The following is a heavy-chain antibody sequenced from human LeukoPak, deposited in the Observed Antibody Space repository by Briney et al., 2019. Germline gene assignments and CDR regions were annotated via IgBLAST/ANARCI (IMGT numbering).Heavy chain of an antibody. V-gene: IGHV3-30*04. Sequence: PGRSLGLSCAASGFTFRLFAMHWVRQSPGKALEWVAVTTFNGRNNYYADSVKGRFTISRDNSKKTLYLQMESLRAEDTAVYYCARDFSDVDTVPPAWGQGTLVIVSS. J-gene: IGHJ1*01. CDR1: GFTFRLFA. CDR3: ARDFSDVDTVPPA. D-gene: IGHD5-18*01. CDR2: TTFNGRNN.